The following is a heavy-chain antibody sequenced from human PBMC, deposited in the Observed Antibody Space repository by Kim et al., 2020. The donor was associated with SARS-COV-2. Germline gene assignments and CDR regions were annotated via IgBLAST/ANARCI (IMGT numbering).Heavy chain of an antibody. CDR1: GFTFNYYG. V-gene: IGHV3-23*01. J-gene: IGHJ5*01. Sequence: GSLRLSCAASGFTFNYYGMSWVRQAPGKGLEWDSDMNKSGDNTYYADSVKGRFTISRDNSMNTLYLQMNSLRAEDTAVYYCAKSRGSGNHAFDSWGQGTLVTVSS. CDR3: AKSRGSGNHAFDS. CDR2: MNKSGDNT. D-gene: IGHD3-10*01.